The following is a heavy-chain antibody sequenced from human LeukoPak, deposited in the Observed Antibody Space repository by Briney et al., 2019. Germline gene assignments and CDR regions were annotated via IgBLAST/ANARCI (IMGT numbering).Heavy chain of an antibody. V-gene: IGHV1-69*05. CDR3: ARGAYYDSSGYWDSYYFDY. J-gene: IGHJ4*02. CDR2: IIRIFGTA. Sequence: SVKVSCKASGGTFSSYAISWVRQAPGQGLEWMGGIIRIFGTANYAQKFQGRVTITTDESTSTAYMELSSLRSEDTAVYYCARGAYYDSSGYWDSYYFDYWGQGTLVTVSS. CDR1: GGTFSSYA. D-gene: IGHD3-22*01.